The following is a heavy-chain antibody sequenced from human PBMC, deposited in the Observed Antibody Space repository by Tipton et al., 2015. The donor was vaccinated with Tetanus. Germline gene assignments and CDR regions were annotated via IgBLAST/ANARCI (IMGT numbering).Heavy chain of an antibody. CDR2: VAYDGNNK. D-gene: IGHD3-3*01. CDR3: ARDFRPIFGVAQPFGP. Sequence: RSLRLSCATSGLSFSGYGLHWLRQAPGKGLEWVALVAYDGNNKYYADSVKGRFTISRDNAKNSLYPQMNSLRDEDTAIYYCARDFRPIFGVAQPFGPWGQGTLVTVSS. V-gene: IGHV3-30-3*01. CDR1: GLSFSGYG. J-gene: IGHJ5*02.